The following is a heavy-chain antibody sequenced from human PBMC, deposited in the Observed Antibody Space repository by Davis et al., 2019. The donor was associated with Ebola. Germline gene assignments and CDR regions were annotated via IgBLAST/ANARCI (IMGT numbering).Heavy chain of an antibody. Sequence: SVKVSCKASGGTFSSYAINWVRQAPGQGLEWMGGIIPIFGTANFAQKFQGRVTITADKSTSTAYMELSSLRSEDTAVYYCARDFGWELRGYFDYWGQGTLVTVSS. CDR1: GGTFSSYA. CDR3: ARDFGWELRGYFDY. D-gene: IGHD1-26*01. CDR2: IIPIFGTA. V-gene: IGHV1-69*06. J-gene: IGHJ4*02.